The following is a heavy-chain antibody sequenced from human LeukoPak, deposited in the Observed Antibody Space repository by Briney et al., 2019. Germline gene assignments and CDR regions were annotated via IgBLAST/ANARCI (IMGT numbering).Heavy chain of an antibody. J-gene: IGHJ4*02. Sequence: SETLSLTCTVSGYSISSGYYWGWIRQPPGKGLEWIGSIYYSGSTYYNPSLKSRVTISVDKSKNQFSLKLSSVTAADTAVYYCARHRSGWLQSSFDYWGQGTLVTVSS. CDR1: GYSISSGYY. CDR2: IYYSGST. V-gene: IGHV4-38-2*02. CDR3: ARHRSGWLQSSFDY. D-gene: IGHD5-24*01.